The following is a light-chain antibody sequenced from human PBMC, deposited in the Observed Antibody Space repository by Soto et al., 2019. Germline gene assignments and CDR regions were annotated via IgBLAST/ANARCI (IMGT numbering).Light chain of an antibody. J-gene: IGLJ2*01. CDR2: NND. Sequence: QSVLSQPPSASGTPGQRVTISCSGRSPNIGSNIVNWYQQLPGTAPKLLIYNNDQRPSGVPDRFSGSKSGTSASLAISGLQSEDEVDYYCSAWDASLNAILFGGGTQLTVL. CDR1: SPNIGSNI. CDR3: SAWDASLNAIL. V-gene: IGLV1-44*01.